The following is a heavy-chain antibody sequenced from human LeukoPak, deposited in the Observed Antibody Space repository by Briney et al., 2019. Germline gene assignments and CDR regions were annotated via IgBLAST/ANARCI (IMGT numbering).Heavy chain of an antibody. Sequence: SVKVSCKASGGTFSSYAISWVRQAPGQGLEWMGGIIPIFGTANYAQKFQGRVTITTDESTSTAYMELSSLRSEDTAVYYCARAHVRCSSTSCYFDWFDPWGQGTLVTVSS. CDR2: IIPIFGTA. CDR1: GGTFSSYA. D-gene: IGHD2-2*01. V-gene: IGHV1-69*05. J-gene: IGHJ5*02. CDR3: ARAHVRCSSTSCYFDWFDP.